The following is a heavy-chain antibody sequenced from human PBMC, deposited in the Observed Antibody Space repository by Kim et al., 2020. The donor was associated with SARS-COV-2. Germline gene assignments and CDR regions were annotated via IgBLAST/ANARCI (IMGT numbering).Heavy chain of an antibody. CDR3: ARGAGSSWYRSMDV. Sequence: AQKFQGRVTITADESTSTAYMELSSLRSEDTAVYYCARGAGSSWYRSMDVWGQGTTVTVSS. J-gene: IGHJ6*02. V-gene: IGHV1-69*01. D-gene: IGHD6-13*01.